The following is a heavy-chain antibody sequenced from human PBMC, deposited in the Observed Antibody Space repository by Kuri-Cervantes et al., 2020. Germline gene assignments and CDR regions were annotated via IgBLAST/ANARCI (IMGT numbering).Heavy chain of an antibody. V-gene: IGHV3-7*01. CDR2: IKQDGSVK. CDR1: GFPFSSYW. D-gene: IGHD3-3*01. J-gene: IGHJ4*02. Sequence: GESLKISCAASGFPFSSYWMTWVRQAPGKGLEWVANIKQDGSVKYYVDSVKGRFTISRDNSKNRLYLQMNSLRPEDTAMYYCAKVMRFLEWIPLDYWGQGALVTVSS. CDR3: AKVMRFLEWIPLDY.